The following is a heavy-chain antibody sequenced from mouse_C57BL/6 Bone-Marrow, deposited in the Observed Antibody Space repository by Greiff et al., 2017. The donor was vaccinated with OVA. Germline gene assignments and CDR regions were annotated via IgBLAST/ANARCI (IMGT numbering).Heavy chain of an antibody. CDR3: ARCGYTGYFDV. D-gene: IGHD2-2*01. J-gene: IGHJ1*03. CDR2: ISYSGST. V-gene: IGHV3-8*01. Sequence: DVKLQESGPGLAKPSQTLSLTCSVTGYSITSDYWNWLRTFPGNKLEYMGYISYSGSTYYNPSLKSRISITRDTSKNQYYLQLNSVTTEDTATYYCARCGYTGYFDVWGTGTTVTVSS. CDR1: GYSITSDY.